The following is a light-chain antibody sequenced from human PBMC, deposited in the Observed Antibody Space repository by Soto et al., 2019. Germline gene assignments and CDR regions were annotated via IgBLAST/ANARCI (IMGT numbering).Light chain of an antibody. CDR3: QQSYRTPRT. Sequence: DIQMTQSPSSLSASVGDRVTITCRASQSIDSYLNWYQQKTGQAPKLLIYGATSLQSGVPSRFSGSGFGTDFSPTISSLQPEDIASYYCQQSYRTPRTFGQGTKVDIK. J-gene: IGKJ1*01. CDR1: QSIDSY. CDR2: GAT. V-gene: IGKV1-39*01.